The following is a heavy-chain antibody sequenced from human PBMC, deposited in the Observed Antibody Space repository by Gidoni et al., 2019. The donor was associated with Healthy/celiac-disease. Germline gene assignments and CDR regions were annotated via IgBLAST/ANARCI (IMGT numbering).Heavy chain of an antibody. CDR3: ARDRPTGGSSWYRDYFDY. CDR2: IKQDGSEK. Sequence: EVQLVESGGGLVQPGGSLRLSCADSGFTFSSYWMSWVRQAPGKGLEWVANIKQDGSEKYYVDSVKGRFTISRDNAKNSLYLQINSLRAEDTAVYYCARDRPTGGSSWYRDYFDYWGQGTLVTVSS. D-gene: IGHD6-13*01. J-gene: IGHJ4*02. CDR1: GFTFSSYW. V-gene: IGHV3-7*01.